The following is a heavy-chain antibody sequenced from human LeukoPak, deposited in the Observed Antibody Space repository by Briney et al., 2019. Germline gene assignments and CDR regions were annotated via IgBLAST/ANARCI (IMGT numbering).Heavy chain of an antibody. J-gene: IGHJ3*02. V-gene: IGHV4-59*01. CDR2: IYYSGST. CDR1: GGSISSYY. D-gene: IGHD5-18*01. CDR3: ARDLGVMVRAFDI. Sequence: SETLSLTCTVSGGSISSYYWSWIRQSPGKRLEWIGYIYYSGSTSYNPYLKSRVTRSIDTSKNQISLKLSSVTAADTAVYYCARDLGVMVRAFDIWGQGTMVTVSS.